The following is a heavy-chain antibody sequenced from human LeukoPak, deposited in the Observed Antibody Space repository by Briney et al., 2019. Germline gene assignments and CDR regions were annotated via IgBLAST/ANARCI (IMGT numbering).Heavy chain of an antibody. Sequence: GGSLRLSCAASGFTFSSYSMNWVRQAPGKGLEWVSSISSSSSYIYYADSVKGRFTISRDNAKNSLYLQMYSLRAEDTAVYYCARIYCSGGSCYSPWFDPWGQGTLVTVSS. CDR3: ARIYCSGGSCYSPWFDP. V-gene: IGHV3-21*01. CDR1: GFTFSSYS. CDR2: ISSSSSYI. J-gene: IGHJ5*02. D-gene: IGHD2-15*01.